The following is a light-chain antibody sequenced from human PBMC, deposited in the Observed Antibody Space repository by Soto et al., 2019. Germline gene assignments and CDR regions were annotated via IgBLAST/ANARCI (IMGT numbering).Light chain of an antibody. V-gene: IGKV3-20*01. CDR3: QQYSSSALT. Sequence: EVVLTQSPGTLSLSPGERATLSCRASQSFSSSNLAWYQHKPGQPPKLIYGTSNRAAGIPDRFTGTGSGTDFTLTIYRLEPEDSAVYYCQQYSSSALTFGGGTKV. J-gene: IGKJ4*01. CDR1: QSFSSSN. CDR2: GTS.